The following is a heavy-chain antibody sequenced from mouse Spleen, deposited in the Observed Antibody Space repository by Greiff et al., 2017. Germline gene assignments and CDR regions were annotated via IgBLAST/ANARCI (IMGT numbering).Heavy chain of an antibody. D-gene: IGHD4-1*01. J-gene: IGHJ2*01. CDR1: GYSITSGYY. Sequence: ESGPGLVKPSQSLSLTCSVTGYSITSGYYWNWIRQFPGNKLEWLGYISYDGSNNYNPSLKNRISITRDTSKNQFFLKLNSVTTEDTATYYCARILGRYYFDYWGQGTTLTVSS. CDR3: ARILGRYYFDY. V-gene: IGHV3-6*01. CDR2: ISYDGSN.